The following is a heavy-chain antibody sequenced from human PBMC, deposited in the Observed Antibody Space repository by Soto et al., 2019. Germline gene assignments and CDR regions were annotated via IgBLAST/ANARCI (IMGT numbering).Heavy chain of an antibody. CDR3: ARALAVPASRDY. Sequence: QVQLVQSGAEEKKPGASVKVSCKASGYSFTSYAMHWVRQAPGQRLEWMGWLNAGNGNTKYSQKFQGRVTITWDTSASTAYMELSSLRSEDTAMYYCARALAVPASRDYWGQGTLVTVSS. CDR2: LNAGNGNT. CDR1: GYSFTSYA. D-gene: IGHD6-19*01. V-gene: IGHV1-3*05. J-gene: IGHJ4*02.